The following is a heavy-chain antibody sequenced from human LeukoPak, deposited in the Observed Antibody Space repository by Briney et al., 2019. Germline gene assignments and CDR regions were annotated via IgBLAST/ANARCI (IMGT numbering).Heavy chain of an antibody. Sequence: SETLSLTCTVSGVSISSYYWSWIRQPPGKGLEWIGYIYYSGSTNYNPSLKSRVTISVDTSKNQFSLKLSSVTAADTAVYYCAATGLLWFEEPRAWFDPWGQGTLVTVSS. J-gene: IGHJ5*02. CDR2: IYYSGST. CDR3: AATGLLWFEEPRAWFDP. CDR1: GVSISSYY. D-gene: IGHD3-10*01. V-gene: IGHV4-59*01.